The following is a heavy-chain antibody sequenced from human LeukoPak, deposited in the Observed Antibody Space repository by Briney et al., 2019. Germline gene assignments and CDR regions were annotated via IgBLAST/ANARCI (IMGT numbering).Heavy chain of an antibody. Sequence: GGSLRLSCAASGFTFSSYSMNWVRQAPGKGLEWVSSISSSSSYIYYADSVKGRFTISRDNAKNSLSLQMNSLRAEDTAIYYCARDLFNRDAFDIWGPGRMDTVSS. CDR2: ISSSSSYI. V-gene: IGHV3-21*01. J-gene: IGHJ3*02. CDR3: ARDLFNRDAFDI. CDR1: GFTFSSYS. D-gene: IGHD3-3*01.